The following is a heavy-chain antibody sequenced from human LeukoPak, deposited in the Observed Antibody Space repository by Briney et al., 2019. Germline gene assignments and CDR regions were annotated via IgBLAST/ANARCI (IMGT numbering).Heavy chain of an antibody. CDR3: ARGGYSYGYMGYFDY. Sequence: GASVKVSCKASDYTFSLYVVSWVRQAPGQGREWVAWISAYNGNTNYAQKFQGRVTMTTDTSTSTAYMELRSLRSDDTGVYYCARGGYSYGYMGYFDYWGQGTLVTVSS. CDR2: ISAYNGNT. V-gene: IGHV1-18*01. CDR1: DYTFSLYV. J-gene: IGHJ4*02. D-gene: IGHD5-18*01.